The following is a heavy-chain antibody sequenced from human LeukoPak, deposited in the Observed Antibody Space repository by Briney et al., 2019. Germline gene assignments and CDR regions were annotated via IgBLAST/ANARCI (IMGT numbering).Heavy chain of an antibody. CDR1: GFTFNSYG. CDR2: INSDGSSI. Sequence: GGSLRLSCAASGFTFNSYGMHWVRQAPGKGLVWVSRINSDGSSIAYADSVQGRFTISRDNAKNTLYLQVSSLSAEDTAVYYCARETSTGKYPQNVPDYWGQGTLVTVSS. V-gene: IGHV3-74*01. J-gene: IGHJ4*02. CDR3: ARETSTGKYPQNVPDY. D-gene: IGHD2-8*02.